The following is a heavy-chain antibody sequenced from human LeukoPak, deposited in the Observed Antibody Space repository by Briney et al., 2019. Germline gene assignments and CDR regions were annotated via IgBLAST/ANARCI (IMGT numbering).Heavy chain of an antibody. Sequence: ASVKVSCTASGYTFTRYDMNWVRQATGPRLEWMGWMNPNSGNTGFPQKFQGRVTLTRDTSISTAYMELSSLTSEDTAVYYCAKGNDYYNSAGWASENLWGQGTVVAVSS. CDR1: GYTFTRYD. J-gene: IGHJ5*02. CDR2: MNPNSGNT. V-gene: IGHV1-8*01. D-gene: IGHD3-10*01. CDR3: AKGNDYYNSAGWASENL.